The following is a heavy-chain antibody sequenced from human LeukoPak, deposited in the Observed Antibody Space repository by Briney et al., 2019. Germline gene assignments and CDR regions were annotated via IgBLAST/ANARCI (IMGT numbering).Heavy chain of an antibody. V-gene: IGHV3-33*08. CDR3: AREPDGDYGRYAFDI. J-gene: IGHJ3*02. Sequence: GGSLRLSCAASGFTFSSYAMSWVRQAPGKGLEWVAVIWKDGINKYYADSVKGRFTISRDNYKNTLDLQMNSLRAEDTAVYYCAREPDGDYGRYAFDIWGQGTMVTVSS. CDR2: IWKDGINK. CDR1: GFTFSSYA. D-gene: IGHD4-17*01.